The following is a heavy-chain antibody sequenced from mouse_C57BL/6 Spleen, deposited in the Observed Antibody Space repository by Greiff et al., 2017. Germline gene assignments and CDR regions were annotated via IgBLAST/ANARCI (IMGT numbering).Heavy chain of an antibody. J-gene: IGHJ2*01. Sequence: EVHLVESGGGLVKPGGSLKLSCAASGFTFSSYAMSWVRQTPEKRLEWVATISDGGSYTYYPDNVKGRFTISRDNAKNNLYLQMSHLKSEDTAMYYCARGATTVVAPYYFDYWGQGTTLTVSS. CDR1: GFTFSSYA. CDR3: ARGATTVVAPYYFDY. D-gene: IGHD1-1*01. V-gene: IGHV5-4*01. CDR2: ISDGGSYT.